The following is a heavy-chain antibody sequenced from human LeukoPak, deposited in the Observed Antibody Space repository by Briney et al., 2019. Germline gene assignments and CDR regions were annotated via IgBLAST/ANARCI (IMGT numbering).Heavy chain of an antibody. CDR3: ARIDSTNSGYFDY. CDR2: IIPILGIA. D-gene: IGHD2-2*01. J-gene: IGHJ4*02. Sequence: SVKVSCKASGGTFSSYAISWVRQAPGQGLEWMGRIIPILGIANYAQKFQGRVTITADNSTSTAYMELSSLRSEDTAVYFCARIDSTNSGYFDYWGQGTLVTVSS. V-gene: IGHV1-69*04. CDR1: GGTFSSYA.